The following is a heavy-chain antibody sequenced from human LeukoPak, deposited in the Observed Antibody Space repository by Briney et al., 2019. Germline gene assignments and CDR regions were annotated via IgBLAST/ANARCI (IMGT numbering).Heavy chain of an antibody. D-gene: IGHD6-13*01. CDR3: ARDRIAAAVNGVDY. CDR1: GYTFTGYC. Sequence: ASVKVSCKPSGYTFTGYCMHWVRQAPGQGLEWMGWINPNSGGTSYAQKFQGRVTMTRDTSISTAYMELSRLRSDDTAVYYCARDRIAAAVNGVDYWGQGTLVTVSS. V-gene: IGHV1-2*02. CDR2: INPNSGGT. J-gene: IGHJ4*02.